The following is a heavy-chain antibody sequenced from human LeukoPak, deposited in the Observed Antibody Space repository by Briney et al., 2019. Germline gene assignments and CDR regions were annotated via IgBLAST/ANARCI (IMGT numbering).Heavy chain of an antibody. Sequence: PGGSLRLSCAASGFTFSSYEMNWVRQAPGKGLEWVSYISSSGSTIYYADSMKGRFTISRDNAKNSLYLQMNSLRAEDTAVYYCARDRAMAAFDYWGQGTLVTVSS. V-gene: IGHV3-48*03. D-gene: IGHD5-18*01. CDR3: ARDRAMAAFDY. CDR1: GFTFSSYE. J-gene: IGHJ4*02. CDR2: ISSSGSTI.